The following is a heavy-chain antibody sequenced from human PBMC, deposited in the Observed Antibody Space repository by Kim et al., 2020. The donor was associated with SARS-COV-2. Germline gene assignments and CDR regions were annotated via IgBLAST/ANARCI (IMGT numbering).Heavy chain of an antibody. Sequence: VKGRFTITRDNAKNSLYLQMNRLRAEDTAVYYCARQGAGEVYYYYGMDVWGQGTTVTVSS. J-gene: IGHJ6*02. D-gene: IGHD1-26*01. CDR3: ARQGAGEVYYYYGMDV. V-gene: IGHV3-11*04.